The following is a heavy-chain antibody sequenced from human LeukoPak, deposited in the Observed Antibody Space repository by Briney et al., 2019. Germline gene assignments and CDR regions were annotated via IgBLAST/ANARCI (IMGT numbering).Heavy chain of an antibody. CDR1: GYTLTELS. CDR3: AELGITMIGGV. CDR2: FDPEDGET. D-gene: IGHD3-10*02. Sequence: ASVKVSCKVSGYTLTELSMHWVRQAPGKGLEWMGGFDPEDGETIYAQKFQGRATMTEDTSTDTAYMELSSLRPEDTAVYYCAELGITMIGGVWGKGTTVTISS. V-gene: IGHV1-24*01. J-gene: IGHJ6*04.